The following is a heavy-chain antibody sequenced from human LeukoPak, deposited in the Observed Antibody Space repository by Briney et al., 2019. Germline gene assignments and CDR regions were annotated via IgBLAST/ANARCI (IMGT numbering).Heavy chain of an antibody. V-gene: IGHV3-48*04. CDR1: GSTFSTYS. J-gene: IGHJ6*03. CDR2: ISSSSSTI. D-gene: IGHD3-22*01. CDR3: ARGLYDSSGPIWGYYYMDV. Sequence: GGSLRLSCAASGSTFSTYSMNWVRQAPGKGLEWVSYISSSSSTIYYADSVKGRFTISRDNAKNSLYLQMNSLRAEDTAVYYCARGLYDSSGPIWGYYYMDVWGKGTTVTVSS.